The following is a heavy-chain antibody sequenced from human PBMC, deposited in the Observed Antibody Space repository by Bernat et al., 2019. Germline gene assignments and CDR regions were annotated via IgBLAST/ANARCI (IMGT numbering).Heavy chain of an antibody. J-gene: IGHJ4*02. D-gene: IGHD3-22*01. Sequence: EVQLVESGGGLVKPGGSLRLSCAASGFTFSSYSMNWVRQAPGKGLEWVSSISSSSSYIYYADSVKGRFTISRDNAKNSLYLQMNSLRAEDTAVYYCARASYYYDSSGSMVYWGQGTLVTVSS. V-gene: IGHV3-21*01. CDR2: ISSSSSYI. CDR3: ARASYYYDSSGSMVY. CDR1: GFTFSSYS.